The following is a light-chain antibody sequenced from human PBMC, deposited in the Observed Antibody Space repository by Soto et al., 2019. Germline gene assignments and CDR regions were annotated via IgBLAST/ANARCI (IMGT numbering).Light chain of an antibody. CDR1: SSDVGGYNY. CDR3: SSYTSSRTLYV. Sequence: QSALTQPASVSGSPGQSITISCTGTSSDVGGYNYVSWYQQHPGKATKLMIYDVSNRPSGVSNRFSGSKSGNTASMTISGLHAEDEADYYCSSYTSSRTLYVFGTGTKLTVL. CDR2: DVS. J-gene: IGLJ1*01. V-gene: IGLV2-14*01.